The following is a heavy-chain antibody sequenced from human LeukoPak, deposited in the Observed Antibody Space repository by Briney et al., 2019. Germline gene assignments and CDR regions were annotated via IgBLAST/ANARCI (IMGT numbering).Heavy chain of an antibody. V-gene: IGHV3-9*01. Sequence: GGSLRLSCAASGFTFDDYAMHRVRQAPGKGLEWVSGISWNSGSIGYADSVKGRFTISRDNAKNSLYLQMNSLRAEDTALYYCAKDGYPESSLYDYWGQGTLVTVSS. D-gene: IGHD3-10*01. CDR1: GFTFDDYA. CDR2: ISWNSGSI. CDR3: AKDGYPESSLYDY. J-gene: IGHJ4*02.